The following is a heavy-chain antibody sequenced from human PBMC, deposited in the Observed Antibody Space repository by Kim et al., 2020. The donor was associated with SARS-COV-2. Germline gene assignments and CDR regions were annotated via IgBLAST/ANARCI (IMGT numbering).Heavy chain of an antibody. D-gene: IGHD3-22*01. CDR3: ATTGYYYDSSGYRRFDY. J-gene: IGHJ4*02. Sequence: ASVKVSCKASGYTFTSYDINWVRQATGQGLEWMGWMNPNSGNTGYAQKFQGRVTMTRNTSISTAYMELSSLRSEDTAVYYCATTGYYYDSSGYRRFDYWGQGTLVTVSS. CDR2: MNPNSGNT. V-gene: IGHV1-8*01. CDR1: GYTFTSYD.